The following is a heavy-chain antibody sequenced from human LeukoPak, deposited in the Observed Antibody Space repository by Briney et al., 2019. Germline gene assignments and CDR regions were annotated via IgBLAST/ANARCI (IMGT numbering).Heavy chain of an antibody. CDR1: GFIFSGYT. J-gene: IGHJ4*02. D-gene: IGHD3-16*01. CDR3: ARKGGTKLTYRPFDY. CDR2: ISYDGNDK. Sequence: GGSLRLSCAAFGFIFSGYTMHWVRQAPGKGLEWVAVISYDGNDKYYADSVQGRFTISRDISKSALYLQMNSLRPDDAAVYYCARKGGTKLTYRPFDYWGQGTLVTVSS. V-gene: IGHV3-30*04.